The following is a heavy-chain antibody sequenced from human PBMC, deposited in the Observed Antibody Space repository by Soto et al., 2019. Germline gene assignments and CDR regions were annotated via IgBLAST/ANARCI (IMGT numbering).Heavy chain of an antibody. J-gene: IGHJ6*02. CDR3: AREDIKESWTYPHYYGLDI. CDR1: GSRFSAYS. V-gene: IGHV3-48*01. Sequence: TACGSRFSAYSINCVRQAPGRGMAWVSYISSGSRTKYYAYSVKGRCTISRDNAQNSLYLQMNCLRVDDTAVYSCAREDIKESWTYPHYYGLDIWDQGTTVVISS. CDR2: ISSGSRTK. D-gene: IGHD1-7*01.